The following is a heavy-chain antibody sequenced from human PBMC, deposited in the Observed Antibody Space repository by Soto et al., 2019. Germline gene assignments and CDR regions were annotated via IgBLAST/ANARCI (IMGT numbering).Heavy chain of an antibody. CDR3: ARGLEYYYGSGSYYNSWRYYYYGMDV. CDR1: GGSLSAYY. D-gene: IGHD3-10*01. Sequence: SETLSLPCAVYGGSLSAYYWSLIRQPPGKGMEWIGEINHSGSTNYNPSLKSRVTISVDTSKNQFSLKLSSVTAADTAVYYCARGLEYYYGSGSYYNSWRYYYYGMDVWVQGTTVT. J-gene: IGHJ6*02. CDR2: INHSGST. V-gene: IGHV4-34*01.